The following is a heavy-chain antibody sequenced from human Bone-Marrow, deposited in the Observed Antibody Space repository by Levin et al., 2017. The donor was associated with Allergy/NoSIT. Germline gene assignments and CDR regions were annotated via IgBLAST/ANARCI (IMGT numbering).Heavy chain of an antibody. CDR1: GFTVSSNH. V-gene: IGHV3-53*01. J-gene: IGHJ3*02. CDR3: AIYGSGNDYSAFEI. Sequence: GGSLRLFCAASGFTVSSNHMSWVRQAPGKGLEWVSLIYSGGRGYYADSVRGRFTISRDNSKNTLYLQLNSLRAEDTAVYYCAIYGSGNDYSAFEIWGQGTMVTVSS. D-gene: IGHD3-10*01. CDR2: IYSGGRG.